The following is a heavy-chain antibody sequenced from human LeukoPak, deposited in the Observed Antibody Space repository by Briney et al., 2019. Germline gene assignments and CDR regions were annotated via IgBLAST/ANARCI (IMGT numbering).Heavy chain of an antibody. CDR1: EFTFFRYA. CDR3: ARDPSYASSWYHYMDV. D-gene: IGHD6-13*01. V-gene: IGHV3-48*04. CDR2: ISSSSAKI. J-gene: IGHJ6*03. Sequence: GGSLRLSCAASEFTFFRYAMNWVRRAPGKGLEWVSYISSSSAKIDYAESVKGRFTISRDNSKNSLYLQMDSLRAEDTAVYYCARDPSYASSWYHYMDVWGKGTTVTVSS.